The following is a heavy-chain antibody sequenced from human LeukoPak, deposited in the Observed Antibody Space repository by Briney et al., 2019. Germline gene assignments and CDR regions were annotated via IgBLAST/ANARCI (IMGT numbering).Heavy chain of an antibody. CDR1: GFTFSSYW. Sequence: QPGGSLRLSCAASGFTFSSYWMTWVRQAPGKGLEWVANIKKDGSEKYYVDSVKGRFTISRDNAKNSLHLQMNSLRAEDTAVYYCARVVAAVHIDYWGQGTLVTVSS. D-gene: IGHD6-13*01. V-gene: IGHV3-7*05. CDR3: ARVVAAVHIDY. CDR2: IKKDGSEK. J-gene: IGHJ4*02.